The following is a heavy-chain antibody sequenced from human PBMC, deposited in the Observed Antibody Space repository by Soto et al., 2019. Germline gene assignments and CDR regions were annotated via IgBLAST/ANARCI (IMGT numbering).Heavy chain of an antibody. CDR1: GFTFSSYG. Sequence: QVQLVESGGGVVQPGRSLRLSCAASGFTFSSYGMHWVRQAPGKGLEWVAVIWYDGSNKYYADSVKGRFTISRDNSKNTLYLQMNSLRAEDTAVYYCARERERLVFEIWGQGTMVTVCS. CDR2: IWYDGSNK. J-gene: IGHJ3*02. V-gene: IGHV3-33*01. CDR3: ARERERLVFEI.